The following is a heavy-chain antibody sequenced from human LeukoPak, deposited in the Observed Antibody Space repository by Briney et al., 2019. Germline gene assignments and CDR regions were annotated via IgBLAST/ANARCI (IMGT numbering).Heavy chain of an antibody. D-gene: IGHD6-13*01. CDR1: GYTFTSYY. Sequence: GASVKVSCKASGYTFTSYYMHWVRQAPGQGLEWMGIINPSGGSTSYAQKFQGRVTMTRDTSISTAYMELRSLRSDDTAVYYCARKAAAGRQGYYYYMDVWGKGTTVTVSS. J-gene: IGHJ6*03. V-gene: IGHV1-46*01. CDR3: ARKAAAGRQGYYYYMDV. CDR2: INPSGGST.